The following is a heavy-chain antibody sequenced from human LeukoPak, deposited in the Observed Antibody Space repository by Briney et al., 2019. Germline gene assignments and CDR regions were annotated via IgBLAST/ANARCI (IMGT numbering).Heavy chain of an antibody. J-gene: IGHJ5*02. CDR2: IQPGDSNI. Sequence: GESLKISCKGSGYTFTTYWIGWVRQMPGKGQEWMGIIQPGDSNIKYSPSFQGQVTISVDKSINTAYLQWSSLKASDTAMYYCVRQSTSWHSHDPWGQGTLVTVSS. CDR3: VRQSTSWHSHDP. V-gene: IGHV5-51*01. CDR1: GYTFTTYW. D-gene: IGHD1-14*01.